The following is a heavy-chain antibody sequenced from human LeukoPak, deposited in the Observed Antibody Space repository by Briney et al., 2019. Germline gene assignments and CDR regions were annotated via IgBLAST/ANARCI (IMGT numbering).Heavy chain of an antibody. Sequence: PGGTLRLSCAASGFTYSHYGMSWVRQAPGKGLEWVSAISGSGGSTYYADSVKGRFTISRDNSKNTLYLQMNSLRAEDTAVYYCAKDREHYYDSSPVYWGQGTLVTVSS. CDR2: ISGSGGST. V-gene: IGHV3-23*01. D-gene: IGHD3-22*01. CDR3: AKDREHYYDSSPVY. J-gene: IGHJ4*02. CDR1: GFTYSHYG.